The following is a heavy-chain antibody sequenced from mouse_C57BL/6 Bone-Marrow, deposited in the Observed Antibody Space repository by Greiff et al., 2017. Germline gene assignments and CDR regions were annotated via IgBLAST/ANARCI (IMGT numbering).Heavy chain of an antibody. CDR3: AREGLRNDKEYYFDY. Sequence: VQLQQSGAELVRPGASVKLSCKASGYTFTDYYINWVKQRPGQGLEWIARIYPGSGNTYYNEKFKGKATLTAEKSSSTAYMQLSSLTSEDSAVYFCAREGLRNDKEYYFDYWGQGTTHTVSS. CDR1: GYTFTDYY. CDR2: IYPGSGNT. D-gene: IGHD3-3*01. V-gene: IGHV1-76*01. J-gene: IGHJ2*01.